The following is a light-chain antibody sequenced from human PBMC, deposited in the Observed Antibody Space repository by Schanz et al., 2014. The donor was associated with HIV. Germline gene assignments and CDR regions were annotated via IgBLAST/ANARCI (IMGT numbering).Light chain of an antibody. CDR1: SSDVGGHDR. CDR2: EVD. J-gene: IGLJ2*01. CDR3: SSYGGNNNLV. Sequence: QSVLTQPPSASGSPGQSVTISCTGTSSDVGGHDRVSWYQQYPGKAPKLLIYEVDKRPSGVPDRFSGSKSGNTASLTVSGLQAEDEADYHCSSYGGNNNLVFGGGTKLTVL. V-gene: IGLV2-8*01.